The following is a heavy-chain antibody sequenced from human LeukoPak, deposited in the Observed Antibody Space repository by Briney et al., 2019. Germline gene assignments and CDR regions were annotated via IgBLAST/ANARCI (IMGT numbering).Heavy chain of an antibody. V-gene: IGHV1-69*06. D-gene: IGHD3-22*01. CDR3: ARGGYSSYYYMDV. CDR2: IIPIFGTA. CDR1: GGTFSSYA. J-gene: IGHJ6*03. Sequence: ASVKVSCKASGGTFSSYAISWVRQAPGQGLEWMGGIIPIFGTANYAQKFQGRVTITADKSTSTVYMELSSLRSEDTAVYYCARGGYSSYYYMDVWGKGTTVTVSS.